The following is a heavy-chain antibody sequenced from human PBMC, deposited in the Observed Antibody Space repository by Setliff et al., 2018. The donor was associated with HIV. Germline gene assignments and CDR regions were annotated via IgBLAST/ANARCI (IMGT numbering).Heavy chain of an antibody. CDR1: GYTFTNYW. V-gene: IGHV5-51*01. CDR3: IRRRRAPGTADLEAY. Sequence: GESLKISCKASGYTFTNYWVGWVRQMPGKGLEWIGVIYPGDSVTRYGPSFEGQVSISADRSTTTAYLQWSSLKASDTAIYYCIRRRRAPGTADLEAYWGQGTLVTVSS. D-gene: IGHD2-21*02. CDR2: IYPGDSVT. J-gene: IGHJ4*02.